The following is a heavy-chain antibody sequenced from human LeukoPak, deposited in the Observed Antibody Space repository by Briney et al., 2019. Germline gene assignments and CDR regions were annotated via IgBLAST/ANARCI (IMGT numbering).Heavy chain of an antibody. CDR3: ARLGTYSGNLFDN. V-gene: IGHV4-39*01. J-gene: IGHJ4*02. D-gene: IGHD5-12*01. CDR1: GGSITSDSYY. Sequence: SETLSLTCTVSGGSITSDSYYWGWVRQPPGKGLEWTGSIKYGGTTFYSSSLQSRITLSMDASKNQFSLRLTSVTAADTAVYYCARLGTYSGNLFDNWGQGTLVTVSS. CDR2: IKYGGTT.